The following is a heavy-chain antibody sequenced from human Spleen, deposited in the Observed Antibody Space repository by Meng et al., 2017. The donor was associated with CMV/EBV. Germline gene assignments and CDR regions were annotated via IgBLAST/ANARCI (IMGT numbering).Heavy chain of an antibody. CDR2: INAGNGNT. CDR1: YTFTNYA. J-gene: IGHJ2*01. CDR3: ARSRSEVWFGEYWYFDL. V-gene: IGHV1-3*01. D-gene: IGHD3-10*01. Sequence: YTFTNYAMHWVRKAPGQRLEWMGWINAGNGNTKYSQKFQGRVTITRDTSATTAYMEQSSLRSEDTAVYYCARSRSEVWFGEYWYFDLWGRGTLVTVSS.